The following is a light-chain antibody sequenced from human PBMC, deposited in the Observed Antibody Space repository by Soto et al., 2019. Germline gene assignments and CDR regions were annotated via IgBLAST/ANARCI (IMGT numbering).Light chain of an antibody. J-gene: IGLJ3*02. Sequence: HSVLTQPPSVSGAPGQRVTISCTGSSSNIGAGYDVHWYQQLPGTAPKLLIYGNSNRPSGVPDRFSGSKSGTSASLAITGLQAEDEADYYCPSYDSSLSGWVFGGGTKVTVL. CDR3: PSYDSSLSGWV. V-gene: IGLV1-40*01. CDR1: SSNIGAGYD. CDR2: GNS.